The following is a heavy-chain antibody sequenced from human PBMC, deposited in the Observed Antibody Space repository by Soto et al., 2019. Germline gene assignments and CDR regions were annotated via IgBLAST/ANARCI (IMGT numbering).Heavy chain of an antibody. CDR3: ARGAYCSSTSCYFNWFDP. Sequence: SVKVSCKASGGTFSSYTISWVRQAPGQGLEWMGRIIPILGIANYAQKFQGRVTITADKSTSTAYMELSSLRSEDTAVYYCARGAYCSSTSCYFNWFDPWGQGTLVTVSS. CDR1: GGTFSSYT. V-gene: IGHV1-69*02. D-gene: IGHD2-2*01. J-gene: IGHJ5*02. CDR2: IIPILGIA.